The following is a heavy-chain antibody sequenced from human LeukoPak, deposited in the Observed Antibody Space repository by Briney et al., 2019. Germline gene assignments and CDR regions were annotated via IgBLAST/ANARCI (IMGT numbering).Heavy chain of an antibody. CDR1: GGSISSGDYY. Sequence: SETLSLTCTVSGGSISSGDYYWSWIRQPPGKGLEWIGYIYYSGSTNYNPSLKSRVTIPVDTSKNQFSLKLSSVTAADTAVYYCARGGYSGSYYKGDWGLDYWGQGTLVTVSS. CDR2: IYYSGST. J-gene: IGHJ4*02. D-gene: IGHD1-26*01. V-gene: IGHV4-61*08. CDR3: ARGGYSGSYYKGDWGLDY.